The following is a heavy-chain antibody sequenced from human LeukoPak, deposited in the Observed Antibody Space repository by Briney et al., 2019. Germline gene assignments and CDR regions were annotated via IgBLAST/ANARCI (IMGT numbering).Heavy chain of an antibody. CDR3: ARALSSTSCYICESHFDY. D-gene: IGHD2-2*02. Sequence: GASVKVSCKASGYTFTSYGISWVRQAPGQGLEWMGWISAYNGNTNYAQKLQGRVTMTTDTSTSTAYMELRSLRSDDTAVYYCARALSSTSCYICESHFDYWGQGTLVTVSS. J-gene: IGHJ4*02. V-gene: IGHV1-18*01. CDR1: GYTFTSYG. CDR2: ISAYNGNT.